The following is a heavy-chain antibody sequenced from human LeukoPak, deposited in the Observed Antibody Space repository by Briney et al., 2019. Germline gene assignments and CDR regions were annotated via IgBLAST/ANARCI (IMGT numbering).Heavy chain of an antibody. J-gene: IGHJ6*02. V-gene: IGHV3-33*01. CDR2: IWYDGSNK. CDR3: ARAPDTAMVMGLSMDV. D-gene: IGHD5-18*01. Sequence: GGSLRLSCAASGFTFSSYGMHWVRQAPGKGLEWVAVIWYDGSNKYYADSVKGRFTISRDNSKNTLYLQMNSLRAEDTAVYYCARAPDTAMVMGLSMDVWGQGTTVTVSS. CDR1: GFTFSSYG.